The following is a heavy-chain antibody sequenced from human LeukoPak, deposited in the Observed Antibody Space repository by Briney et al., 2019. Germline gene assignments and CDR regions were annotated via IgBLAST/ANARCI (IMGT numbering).Heavy chain of an antibody. J-gene: IGHJ4*02. CDR1: GYTFTSYG. V-gene: IGHV1-18*01. CDR2: ISAYNGNT. CDR3: ARDLEMATIIWALDY. Sequence: ASVKVSCKASGYTFTSYGISWVRQAPGQGLEWMGWISAYNGNTNYAQKLQGRVSMTRDTSTSTVYMELSSLRSEDTAVYYCARDLEMATIIWALDYWGQGTLVTVSS. D-gene: IGHD5-24*01.